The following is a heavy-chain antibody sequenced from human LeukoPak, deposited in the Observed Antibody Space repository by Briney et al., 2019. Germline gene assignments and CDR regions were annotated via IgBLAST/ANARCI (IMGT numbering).Heavy chain of an antibody. D-gene: IGHD6-13*01. Sequence: GGSLRLSCAASGFTFNNYAMNWVRQAPGKGLEWVSRISGSGGSTYYADSVKGRFTISRDNSKNTLYLQMNSLRAEDTAVYYCAKEVRAKAAAGTMFDYWGQGTLVTVSS. CDR2: ISGSGGST. J-gene: IGHJ4*02. CDR3: AKEVRAKAAAGTMFDY. V-gene: IGHV3-23*01. CDR1: GFTFNNYA.